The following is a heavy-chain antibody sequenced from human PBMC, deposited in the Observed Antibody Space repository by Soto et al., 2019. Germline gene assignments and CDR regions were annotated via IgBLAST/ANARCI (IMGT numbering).Heavy chain of an antibody. V-gene: IGHV4-59*06. Sequence: SETLSLTCTVSGASITSYYWSWIRQPPGRGLEWIGYIYYRGSTYYNPSLRSRVAISVDTPKSQFSLKLSSVTAADTAVYFCAGDYESSGYISYWGQGTLVTVSS. D-gene: IGHD3-22*01. CDR2: IYYRGST. J-gene: IGHJ4*02. CDR1: GASITSYY. CDR3: AGDYESSGYISY.